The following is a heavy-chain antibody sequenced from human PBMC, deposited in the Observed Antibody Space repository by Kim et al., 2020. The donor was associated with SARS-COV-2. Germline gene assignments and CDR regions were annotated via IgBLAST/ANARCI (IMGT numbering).Heavy chain of an antibody. CDR1: GYSISSGYY. Sequence: SETLSLTCTVSGYSISSGYYWGWIRQPPGKGLEWIGSIYHSGSTYYNPSLKSRVTISVDTSKNQFSLKLSSVTAADTAVYYCARVRDDWFLDYWGQGTLVTVSS. D-gene: IGHD3-9*01. CDR3: ARVRDDWFLDY. V-gene: IGHV4-38-2*02. J-gene: IGHJ4*02. CDR2: IYHSGST.